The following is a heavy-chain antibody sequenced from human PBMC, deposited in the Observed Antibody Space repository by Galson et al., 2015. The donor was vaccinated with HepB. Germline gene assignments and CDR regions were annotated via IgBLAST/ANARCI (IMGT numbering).Heavy chain of an antibody. D-gene: IGHD3-22*01. CDR1: RYIFTTYW. J-gene: IGHJ3*02. V-gene: IGHV5-51*01. Sequence: QSGAEVKTPGESLKIPCKGSRYIFTTYWIGWVRQMPEKGLEWMEIIYPGDSDTRYSPSFQGQVTISADKSISTAYLQWSSLKASDTAMYYCARPYDSSGYAAFDIWGQGTMVTVSS. CDR2: IYPGDSDT. CDR3: ARPYDSSGYAAFDI.